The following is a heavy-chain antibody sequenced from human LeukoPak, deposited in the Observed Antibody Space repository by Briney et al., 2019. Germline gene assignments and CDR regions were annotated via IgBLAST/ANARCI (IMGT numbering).Heavy chain of an antibody. CDR3: AKGLSSGPGRFDY. Sequence: GGSLRLSCAASGFTFSSYAMSWVRQAPGKGLEWVSTISGSGGSTYYADSLKGRFTISRDNSKNTLYLQMNSLRAEDTAVYYCAKGLSSGPGRFDYWGQGTLVTVSS. CDR1: GFTFSSYA. V-gene: IGHV3-23*01. J-gene: IGHJ4*02. D-gene: IGHD6-19*01. CDR2: ISGSGGST.